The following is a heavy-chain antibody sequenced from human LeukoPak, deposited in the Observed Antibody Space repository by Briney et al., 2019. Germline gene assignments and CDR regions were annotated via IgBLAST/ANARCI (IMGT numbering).Heavy chain of an antibody. J-gene: IGHJ4*02. D-gene: IGHD3-9*01. CDR3: ATPHVLRYFDWLLHY. CDR1: GYTLTELS. V-gene: IGHV1-24*01. Sequence: ASVKVSCKVSGYTLTELSMHWVRQAPGKGLEWMGGFDPEDGETIYAQKFQGRVTMTEDTSTDTAYMELSSLRSEDTAVYYCATPHVLRYFDWLLHYWGQGTLVTVPS. CDR2: FDPEDGET.